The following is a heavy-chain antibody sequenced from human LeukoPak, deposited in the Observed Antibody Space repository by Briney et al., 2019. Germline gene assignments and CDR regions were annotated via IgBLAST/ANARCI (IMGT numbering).Heavy chain of an antibody. V-gene: IGHV4-59*01. CDR3: ARAPGVMTAFDY. CDR2: IYYSGST. D-gene: IGHD2-21*02. CDR1: GGSISNYY. Sequence: SETLSLNCAVSGGSISNYYWSWIRQPPGKGLEWIAFIYYSGSTNYNPSLRSRVTISVETSKNQFSLKLSSVTAADTAVYYCARAPGVMTAFDYWGQGALVTVSS. J-gene: IGHJ4*02.